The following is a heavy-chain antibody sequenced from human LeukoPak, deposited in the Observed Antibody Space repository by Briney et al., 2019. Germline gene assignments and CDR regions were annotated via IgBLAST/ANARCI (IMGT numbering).Heavy chain of an antibody. Sequence: SVKVSCKASGGTFSSYAISWVRQAPGQGLEWMGGIIPIFGTANYAQKFQGRVTITADESTSTAYMELSSLRSEDTAVYYCARDSGYGSGSYFTEYFQHWGQGTLVTVSS. CDR2: IIPIFGTA. CDR1: GGTFSSYA. V-gene: IGHV1-69*13. D-gene: IGHD3-10*01. CDR3: ARDSGYGSGSYFTEYFQH. J-gene: IGHJ1*01.